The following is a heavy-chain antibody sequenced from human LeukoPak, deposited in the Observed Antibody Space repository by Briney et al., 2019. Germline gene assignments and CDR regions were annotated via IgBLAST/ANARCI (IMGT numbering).Heavy chain of an antibody. CDR2: IYTSGST. Sequence: SETLSLTRTVSGGSISSYYWSWIRQPAGKGLEWIGRIYTSGSTNYNPSLKSRVTMSVDTSKNQFSLKLSSVTAADTAVYYCARDYKQAGQTPYFDYWGQGTLVTVSS. V-gene: IGHV4-4*07. D-gene: IGHD6-19*01. J-gene: IGHJ4*02. CDR1: GGSISSYY. CDR3: ARDYKQAGQTPYFDY.